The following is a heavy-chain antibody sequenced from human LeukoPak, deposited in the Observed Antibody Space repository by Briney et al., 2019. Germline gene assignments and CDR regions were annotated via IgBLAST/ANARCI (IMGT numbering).Heavy chain of an antibody. CDR2: IYYSGST. Sequence: SETLSLTCTVSGGSISSSSYYWGWIRQPPGKGLEWIGSIYYSGSTYYNPSLKSRVTISVDTSKNQFSLKLSSVTAADTAVYYCARRAGATSEGYYFDYWGQGTLVTVSS. CDR1: GGSISSSSYY. J-gene: IGHJ4*02. CDR3: ARRAGATSEGYYFDY. V-gene: IGHV4-39*07. D-gene: IGHD1-26*01.